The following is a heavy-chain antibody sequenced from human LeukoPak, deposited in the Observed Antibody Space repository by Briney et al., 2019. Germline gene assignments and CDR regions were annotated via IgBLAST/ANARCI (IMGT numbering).Heavy chain of an antibody. CDR2: ISGSGGST. Sequence: GGSLRLSCAASGFTFSSYAMSWVRQAPGKGLEWVSAISGSGGSTYYADSVKGRFTISRDNSKNTLYLQMNSLRAEDTAVYYCAKDSQILRYFDWLFPYLDYWGQGTLVTVSS. V-gene: IGHV3-23*01. J-gene: IGHJ4*02. CDR1: GFTFSSYA. D-gene: IGHD3-9*01. CDR3: AKDSQILRYFDWLFPYLDY.